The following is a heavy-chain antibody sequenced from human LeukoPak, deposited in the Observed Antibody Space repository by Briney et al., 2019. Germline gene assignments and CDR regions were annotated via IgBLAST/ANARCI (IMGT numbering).Heavy chain of an antibody. CDR2: IYTSGST. CDR1: GGSISSGSYY. D-gene: IGHD6-25*01. J-gene: IGHJ4*02. CDR3: ARLRSGWTGKYYFDY. V-gene: IGHV4-61*02. Sequence: MSSQTLSLTCTVSGGSISSGSYYWSWIRQPAGKGLEWIGRIYTSGSTNYNPSLKSRVTISADTSKSQFSLELSSVTAADTAVYYCARLRSGWTGKYYFDYWGQGTLVTVSS.